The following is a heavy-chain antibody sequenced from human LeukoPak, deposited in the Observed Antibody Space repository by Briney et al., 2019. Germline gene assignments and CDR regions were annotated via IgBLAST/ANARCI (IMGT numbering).Heavy chain of an antibody. Sequence: GASVKVSCKASGYTFTGYYMHWVRQAPGQGLEWMGGIIPIFGTANYAQKFQGRVTITADESTSTAYMELSSLRSEDTAVYYCARDGYYDSSGLYYYGMDVWGQGTTVTVSS. CDR2: IIPIFGTA. J-gene: IGHJ6*02. D-gene: IGHD3-22*01. V-gene: IGHV1-69*13. CDR1: GYTFTGYY. CDR3: ARDGYYDSSGLYYYGMDV.